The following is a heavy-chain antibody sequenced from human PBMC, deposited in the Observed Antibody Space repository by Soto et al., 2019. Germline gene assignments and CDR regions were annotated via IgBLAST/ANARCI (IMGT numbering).Heavy chain of an antibody. V-gene: IGHV3-33*06. CDR2: IWYDGSNT. Sequence: GGSLRLSCAASGFIFSSYGMHWVRQAPGKGLEWVAGIWYDGSNTFYSDAVKGRFSISRDNSKNTVDLQMNSLRAEDTAVYYCAKSIAVAPEWLDPWGQGIQVTVS. CDR3: AKSIAVAPEWLDP. CDR1: GFIFSSYG. D-gene: IGHD6-19*01. J-gene: IGHJ5*02.